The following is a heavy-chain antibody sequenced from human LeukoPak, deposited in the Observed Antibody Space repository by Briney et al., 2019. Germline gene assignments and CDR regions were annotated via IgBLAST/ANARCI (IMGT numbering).Heavy chain of an antibody. V-gene: IGHV1-8*01. CDR1: GYTFTSYD. CDR2: MNPNSGNT. J-gene: IGHJ4*02. Sequence: ASVKVSCKASGYTFTSYDINWVRQATGQGPEWMGWMNPNSGNTGYAQKFQGRVTMTRNTSISTAYMELSSLRSEDTAVYYCARGSYSSSWYFFDYWGQGTLVTVSS. CDR3: ARGSYSSSWYFFDY. D-gene: IGHD6-13*01.